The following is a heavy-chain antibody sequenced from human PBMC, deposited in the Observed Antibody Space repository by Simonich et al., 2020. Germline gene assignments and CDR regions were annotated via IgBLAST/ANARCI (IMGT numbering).Heavy chain of an antibody. J-gene: IGHJ3*02. Sequence: EVQLVESGGGLVQPGGSLRLSCAASGFTFSSYWMHWVRQAPGKGRVGFSSKKGDGSSTSYADSVKGRFTISRDNAKNTLYLQMNSLRAEDTAVYYCARDYSNYDAFDIWGQGTMVTVSS. CDR3: ARDYSNYDAFDI. CDR1: GFTFSSYW. D-gene: IGHD4-4*01. CDR2: KKGDGSST. V-gene: IGHV3-74*01.